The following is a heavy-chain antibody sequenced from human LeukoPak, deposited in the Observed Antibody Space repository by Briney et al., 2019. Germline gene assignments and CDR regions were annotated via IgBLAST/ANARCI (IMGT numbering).Heavy chain of an antibody. CDR1: SYY. CDR2: IYYSGST. J-gene: IGHJ4*02. D-gene: IGHD3-16*01. V-gene: IGHV4-39*01. Sequence: SYYWGWIRQPPGKGLEWIGSIYYSGSTYYNPSLKSRVTISVDTSKNQFSLKLSSVTAADTAVYYCARRRYDYIWGSYSGSIDYWGQGTLVTVSS. CDR3: ARRRYDYIWGSYSGSIDY.